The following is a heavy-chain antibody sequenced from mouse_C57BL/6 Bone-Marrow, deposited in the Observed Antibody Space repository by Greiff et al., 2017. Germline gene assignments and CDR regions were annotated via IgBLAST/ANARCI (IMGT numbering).Heavy chain of an antibody. CDR2: IYPSDSET. Sequence: QVQLQQPGAELVRPGSSVKLSCKASGYTFTSYWMDWVKQRPGQGLEWIGNIYPSDSETHYNQKFKDKAKLTVDKSSSTAYMQLSSLTSEDSAVYYCARPYDYDSWFAYWGQGTLVTVSA. CDR3: ARPYDYDSWFAY. J-gene: IGHJ3*01. D-gene: IGHD2-4*01. V-gene: IGHV1-61*01. CDR1: GYTFTSYW.